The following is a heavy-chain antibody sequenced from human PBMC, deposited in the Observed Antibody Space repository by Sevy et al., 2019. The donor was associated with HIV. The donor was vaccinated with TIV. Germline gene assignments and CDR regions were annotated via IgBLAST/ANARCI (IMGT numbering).Heavy chain of an antibody. CDR1: GFTFSSYA. D-gene: IGHD3-22*01. V-gene: IGHV3-23*01. Sequence: GGSLSLSCAASGFTFSSYAMNWVRQAPGKGLEWVSTIFGSGGGTYYADSVKGRFTISRDNSKNTLYLQMNSLRAEDTAVYYCAGGGYDSSGSFDAFDIWGQGTMVTVSS. J-gene: IGHJ3*02. CDR2: IFGSGGGT. CDR3: AGGGYDSSGSFDAFDI.